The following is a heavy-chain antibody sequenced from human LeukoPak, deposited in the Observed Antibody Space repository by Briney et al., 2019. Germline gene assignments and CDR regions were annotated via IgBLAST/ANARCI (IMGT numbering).Heavy chain of an antibody. D-gene: IGHD3-22*01. CDR3: ARDSGYYYDSSGYFDY. J-gene: IGHJ4*02. Sequence: PSETLSLTCTVSGGSISSGSYYWSWIRQPAGKGLEWIGRIYTSGSTNYNPSLKSRVTISVDTSKNQFSLKLSSVTAADTAVYYCARDSGYYYDSSGYFDYWGQGTLVTVSS. V-gene: IGHV4-61*02. CDR2: IYTSGST. CDR1: GGSISSGSYY.